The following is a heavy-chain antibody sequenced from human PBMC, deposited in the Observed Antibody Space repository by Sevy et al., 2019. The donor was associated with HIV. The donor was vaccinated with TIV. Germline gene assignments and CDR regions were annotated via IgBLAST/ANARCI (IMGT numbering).Heavy chain of an antibody. CDR2: IYASGST. D-gene: IGHD2-2*03. V-gene: IGHV4-4*07. CDR1: GDSFSSYY. CDR3: ARGATALDY. J-gene: IGHJ4*02. Sequence: SETLSLTCNVSGDSFSSYYWNWNRQPAGKGLEWIGRIYASGSTNYNPALKSRVTMSVDRSKNQFSLKLSSVAAADTAVYYCARGATALDYWGQGTLVTVSS.